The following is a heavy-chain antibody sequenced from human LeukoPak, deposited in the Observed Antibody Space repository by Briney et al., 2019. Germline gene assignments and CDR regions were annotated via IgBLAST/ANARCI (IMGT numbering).Heavy chain of an antibody. CDR3: ARPGDFWSGYADAFDI. Sequence: ASVKVSCKASGYTFTSYYMHWVRQAPGQGLEWMGIINPSGGSTSYAQKFQGRVTMPRDMSPSTVYMELSSLRSEDTAVYYCARPGDFWSGYADAFDIWGQGTMVTVSS. CDR2: INPSGGST. CDR1: GYTFTSYY. D-gene: IGHD3-3*01. J-gene: IGHJ3*02. V-gene: IGHV1-46*01.